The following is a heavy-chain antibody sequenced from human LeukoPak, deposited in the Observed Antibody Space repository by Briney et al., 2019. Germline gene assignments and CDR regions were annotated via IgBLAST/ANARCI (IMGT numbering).Heavy chain of an antibody. D-gene: IGHD4-17*01. V-gene: IGHV1-46*01. Sequence: ASVKVSCKAFGYTFSSYYMHWVRQAPGQGPEWMGIINPSGGSTSYAQKSQGRVTMTRGTSTSTVYMELTSLRSEDTAVYYCARDSGLTTVTPKYYFDYWGQGTLVTVSS. CDR1: GYTFSSYY. CDR2: INPSGGST. J-gene: IGHJ4*02. CDR3: ARDSGLTTVTPKYYFDY.